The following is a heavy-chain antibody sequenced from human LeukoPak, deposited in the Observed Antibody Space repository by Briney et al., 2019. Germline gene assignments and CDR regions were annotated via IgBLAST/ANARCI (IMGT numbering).Heavy chain of an antibody. D-gene: IGHD3-22*01. CDR3: ARGHYYDSSGYYGAYYYYMDV. V-gene: IGHV3-23*01. CDR2: ISPSGDIT. Sequence: GGSLRLSCAASGFIFSSHGMNWVRQAPGKGLEWVSGISPSGDITYYADSVKGRFTISRDNAKNSLYLQMNSLRAEDTAVYYCARGHYYDSSGYYGAYYYYMDVWGKGTTVTISS. J-gene: IGHJ6*03. CDR1: GFIFSSHG.